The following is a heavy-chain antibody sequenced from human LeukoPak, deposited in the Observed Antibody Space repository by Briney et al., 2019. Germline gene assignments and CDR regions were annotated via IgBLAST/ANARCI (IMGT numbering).Heavy chain of an antibody. CDR2: ISGGDNT. J-gene: IGHJ6*02. CDR1: GFTVSRNY. D-gene: IGHD5-24*01. Sequence: RRGGSLRLSCAASGFTVSRNYMSWVRQAPGRGLEWVSIISGGDNTFYAASVRGRFTVSRDKSKNTLYLQMNSLRVEDTAVYYCASRDRGYYFGMDVWGQGTTVTVSS. V-gene: IGHV3-53*01. CDR3: ASRDRGYYFGMDV.